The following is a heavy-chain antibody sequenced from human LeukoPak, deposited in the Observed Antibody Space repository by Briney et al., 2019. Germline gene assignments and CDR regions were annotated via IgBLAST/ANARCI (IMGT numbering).Heavy chain of an antibody. Sequence: PSETLSLTCTVSGDSISSGGYYWSWIRQNPGKGLEWIVYIYYSGTTYYNPSLKSRLTISVDTSKNQFSLKLTSVTAADTAVYYCARANCGSTSCYWGTNFDYWGQGTLVTVSS. V-gene: IGHV4-31*03. J-gene: IGHJ4*02. D-gene: IGHD2-2*01. CDR3: ARANCGSTSCYWGTNFDY. CDR2: IYYSGTT. CDR1: GDSISSGGYY.